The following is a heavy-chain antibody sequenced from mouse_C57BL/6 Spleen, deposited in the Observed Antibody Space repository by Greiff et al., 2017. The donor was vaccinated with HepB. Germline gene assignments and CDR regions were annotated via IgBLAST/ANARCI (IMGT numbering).Heavy chain of an antibody. J-gene: IGHJ3*01. V-gene: IGHV2-3*01. Sequence: VKVVESGPGLVAPSQSLSITCTVSGFAFTSYGVSWVRQPPGKGLEWLGVIWGDGSTNYHSAPISRLSISKDNSKSQVFLKLNSLQTDDTATYYCAIQGNPAWFAYWGQGTLVTVSA. CDR3: AIQGNPAWFAY. CDR2: IWGDGST. D-gene: IGHD6-1*01. CDR1: GFAFTSYG.